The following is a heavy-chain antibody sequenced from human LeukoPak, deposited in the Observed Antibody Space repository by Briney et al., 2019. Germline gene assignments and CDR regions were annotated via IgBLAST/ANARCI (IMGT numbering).Heavy chain of an antibody. CDR1: GFTFSSCS. Sequence: PGGSLRLSCAASGFTFSSCSMNWVRQAPGKGLEWVSSISSSSSYIYYADSVKGRFTISRDNAKNSLYLQMNSLRAEDTAVYYCARDSPESGVIGWHYFDYWGQGTLVTVSS. D-gene: IGHD2-21*01. CDR2: ISSSSSYI. V-gene: IGHV3-21*01. CDR3: ARDSPESGVIGWHYFDY. J-gene: IGHJ4*02.